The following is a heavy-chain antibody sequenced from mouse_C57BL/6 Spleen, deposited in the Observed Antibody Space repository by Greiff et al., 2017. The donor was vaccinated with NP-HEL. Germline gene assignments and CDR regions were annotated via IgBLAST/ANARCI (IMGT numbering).Heavy chain of an antibody. D-gene: IGHD2-3*01. J-gene: IGHJ3*01. CDR2: IYPGDGAT. CDR1: GYAFSSSW. CDR3: ARSGDGYYPWFAY. Sequence: QVQLQQSGPELVQPGASVKISCKASGYAFSSSWLTWVKQRPGKGLAWIGRIYPGDGATNYNGKFKGKATPTADKSSSTAYMQLSSLTSEDSAVYFCARSGDGYYPWFAYWGQGTLVTVSA. V-gene: IGHV1-82*01.